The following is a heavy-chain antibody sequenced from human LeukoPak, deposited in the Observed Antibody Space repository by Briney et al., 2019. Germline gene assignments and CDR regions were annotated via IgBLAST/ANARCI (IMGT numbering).Heavy chain of an antibody. Sequence: SETLSLTCTVSGGSLSNYYWSWIRQPPGKGLGWIGYIFYSGSTYYNPSLKNRVTISVDTSKNQFSLKLSSVTAADTAVYYCARNIAVAGRGDYMDVWGKGTTVTISS. CDR2: IFYSGST. J-gene: IGHJ6*03. D-gene: IGHD6-19*01. CDR3: ARNIAVAGRGDYMDV. CDR1: GGSLSNYY. V-gene: IGHV4-59*04.